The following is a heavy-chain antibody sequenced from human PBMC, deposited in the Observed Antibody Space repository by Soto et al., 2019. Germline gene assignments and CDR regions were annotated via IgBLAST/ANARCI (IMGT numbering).Heavy chain of an antibody. J-gene: IGHJ4*02. CDR3: AKGKGVGATPDGANC. D-gene: IGHD1-26*01. CDR1: GFTFSSYG. Sequence: EVPVLESGGGLVQPGGSLRLSCAASGFTFSSYGINWVRQAPGKGLEWVSGIRSDGDTTYNADAVKGRFTVSRDTSKNTVDFQKNSLRAEDTAVYYWAKGKGVGATPDGANCWGQGTLVTVSS. CDR2: IRSDGDTT. V-gene: IGHV3-23*01.